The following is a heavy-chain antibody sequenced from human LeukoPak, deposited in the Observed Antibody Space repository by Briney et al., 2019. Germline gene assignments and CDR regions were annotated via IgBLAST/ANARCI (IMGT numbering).Heavy chain of an antibody. V-gene: IGHV4-39*01. J-gene: IGHJ6*02. Sequence: SETLSLTCTVSGGSISSSSYYWGWIRPAPGQGLEWIMSINYSGSSYYNPSLKSRVTISVDTSKNPFSLKLSSVTAADTAVYYCASIMGSSWYYYYYYGMDVWGQGTTVTVSS. CDR2: INYSGSS. CDR1: GGSISSSSYY. D-gene: IGHD6-13*01. CDR3: ASIMGSSWYYYYYYGMDV.